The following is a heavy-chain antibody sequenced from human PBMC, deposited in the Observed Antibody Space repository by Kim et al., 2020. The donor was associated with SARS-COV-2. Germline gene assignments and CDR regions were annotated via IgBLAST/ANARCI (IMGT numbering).Heavy chain of an antibody. V-gene: IGHV5-51*01. Sequence: YSPSFQGQVTISADKSLSTAYLQWSSLKASDTAMYYCARLRFRELTPFDYWGQGTLVTVSS. J-gene: IGHJ4*02. D-gene: IGHD3-10*01. CDR3: ARLRFRELTPFDY.